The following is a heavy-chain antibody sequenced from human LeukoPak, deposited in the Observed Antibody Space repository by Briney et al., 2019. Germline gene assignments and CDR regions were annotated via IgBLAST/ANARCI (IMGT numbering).Heavy chain of an antibody. CDR2: IRYDGSNK. J-gene: IGHJ6*03. CDR1: GFTFSSYG. D-gene: IGHD6-13*01. Sequence: GGSLRLSCAASGFTFSSYGMHWVRQAPGKGLEWVAFIRYDGSNKYYADSVKGRFTIARDNSKNTLYLQMNSQRAEDTAVYYCAKGGGSRHYMDVWGKGTTVTVSS. CDR3: AKGGGSRHYMDV. V-gene: IGHV3-30*02.